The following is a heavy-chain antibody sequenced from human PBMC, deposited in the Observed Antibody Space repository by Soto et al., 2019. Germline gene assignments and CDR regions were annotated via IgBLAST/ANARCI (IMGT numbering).Heavy chain of an antibody. CDR2: IHYSGST. CDR1: GYSIRSSSHC. V-gene: IGHV4-30-4*08. CDR3: GRAHRDLQQLVHYYYSMDV. D-gene: IGHD6-13*01. Sequence: PSETLSLTCTFSGYSIRSSSHCLAWNRKPPGKGLEWIGYIHYSGSTYHNPSLKSRVTISVDTSKNQFSLKLTSVTAADTAVYYCGRAHRDLQQLVHYYYSMDVWGQGTTVTVSS. J-gene: IGHJ6*02.